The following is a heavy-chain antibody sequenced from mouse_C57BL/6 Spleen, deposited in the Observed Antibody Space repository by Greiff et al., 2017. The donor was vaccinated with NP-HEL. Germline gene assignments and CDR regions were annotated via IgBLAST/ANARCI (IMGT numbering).Heavy chain of an antibody. J-gene: IGHJ3*01. D-gene: IGHD2-5*01. CDR2: INPNYGTT. V-gene: IGHV1-39*01. Sequence: EVQLQQSGPELVKPGASVKISCKASGYSFTDYNKNWVKQSNGKSLEWIGVINPNYGTTSYNQKFKGKATLTVDQSSSTAYMQLNSLTSEDSAVYYCASSLYYSNLWFAYWGQGTLVTVSA. CDR1: GYSFTDYN. CDR3: ASSLYYSNLWFAY.